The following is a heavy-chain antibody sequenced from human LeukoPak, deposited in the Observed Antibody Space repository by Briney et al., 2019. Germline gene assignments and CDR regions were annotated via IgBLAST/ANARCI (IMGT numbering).Heavy chain of an antibody. CDR2: ICSSSSYT. D-gene: IGHD2-15*01. J-gene: IGHJ4*02. Sequence: GGSLRLSCAASGFTFSDYYMGWIRQGPGKGLEWVSYICSSSSYTNYADSVKGRFTISRDNAKNSLYLQMNSLRAEDTAVYYCARSPIGYCSGGSCYFSGYYFDYWGQGTLVTVSS. CDR3: ARSPIGYCSGGSCYFSGYYFDY. V-gene: IGHV3-11*03. CDR1: GFTFSDYY.